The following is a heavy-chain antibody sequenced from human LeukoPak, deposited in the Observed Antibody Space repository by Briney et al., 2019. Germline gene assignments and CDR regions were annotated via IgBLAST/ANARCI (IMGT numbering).Heavy chain of an antibody. J-gene: IGHJ3*01. Sequence: GGSLRLSCAASGFTFSSYAVMWVRQAPGQGLEWVSAITSGGGPRYADSVKCRFTISRDNSKNTLYLQMNSLRAEDTAQCFCARDPNGDYLGDFEFWGRGTVVTVSS. V-gene: IGHV3-23*01. CDR3: ARDPNGDYLGDFEF. D-gene: IGHD4-17*01. CDR1: GFTFSSYA. CDR2: ITSGGGP.